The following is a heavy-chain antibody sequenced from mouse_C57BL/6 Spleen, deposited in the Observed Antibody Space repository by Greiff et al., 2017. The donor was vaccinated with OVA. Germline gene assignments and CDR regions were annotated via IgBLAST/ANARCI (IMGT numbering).Heavy chain of an antibody. Sequence: EVMLVESGAELVKPGASVKLSCTASGFNIKDYYMHWVKQRTEQGLEWIGRIDPEDGETKYATKFQGKATITADTSSNTAYLQLSSLTSEDTAVYYCARDFGNSGIYYAMDYWGQGTSVTVSS. CDR2: IDPEDGET. CDR3: ARDFGNSGIYYAMDY. V-gene: IGHV14-2*01. J-gene: IGHJ4*01. D-gene: IGHD2-1*01. CDR1: GFNIKDYY.